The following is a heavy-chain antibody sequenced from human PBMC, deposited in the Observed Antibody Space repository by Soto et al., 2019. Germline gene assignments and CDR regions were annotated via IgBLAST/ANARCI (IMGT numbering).Heavy chain of an antibody. D-gene: IGHD3-22*01. Sequence: PGGSLRLSCAASGFTFDDYAMHWVRQAPGKGLEWVSGISWNSGSIGYADSVKGRFTISRDNAKNSLYLQMNSLRAEDTALYYCAKGRTEVVSLYYYGMDVWGQGTTVTVSS. CDR1: GFTFDDYA. V-gene: IGHV3-9*01. CDR2: ISWNSGSI. J-gene: IGHJ6*02. CDR3: AKGRTEVVSLYYYGMDV.